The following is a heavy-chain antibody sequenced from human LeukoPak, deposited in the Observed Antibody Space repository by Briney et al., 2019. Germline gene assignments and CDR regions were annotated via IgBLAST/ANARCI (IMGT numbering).Heavy chain of an antibody. CDR3: ARGAVGYGDYDD. D-gene: IGHD4-17*01. Sequence: SETLSLTCTVSGGSISNKYWSWIRQPPGKGLEWIGYIYYSGSTNYNPSLKSRVTILVDTSKNQFSLKLSSVTAADTAVYYCARGAVGYGDYDDWGQGTLVTVSS. CDR1: GGSISNKY. CDR2: IYYSGST. V-gene: IGHV4-59*01. J-gene: IGHJ4*02.